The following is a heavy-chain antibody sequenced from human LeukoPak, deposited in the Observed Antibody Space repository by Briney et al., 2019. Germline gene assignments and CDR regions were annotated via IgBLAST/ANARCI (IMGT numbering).Heavy chain of an antibody. D-gene: IGHD2-21*02. CDR1: GFTFRFYN. V-gene: IGHV3-48*01. CDR3: ARIDSRGDLSFDY. J-gene: IGHJ4*02. CDR2: ISGSGHTV. Sequence: GGSLRLSCAASGFTFRFYNMNWVRQAPGKGLEWLSYISGSGHTVHYAESVKGRFTVSRDNAKKSLYLQMNSLRAEDTAVYYCARIDSRGDLSFDYWGQGTLVTVSS.